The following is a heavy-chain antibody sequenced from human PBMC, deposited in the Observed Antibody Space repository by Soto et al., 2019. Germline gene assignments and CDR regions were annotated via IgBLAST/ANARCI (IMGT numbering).Heavy chain of an antibody. V-gene: IGHV4-39*01. CDR3: GKVLVGATGHTDSDS. CDR2: IDYNGVT. Sequence: SETLSLTCTVSGGSIYRSGYYWGWIRQPPGRGLEWIGNIDYNGVTYSNPPLKSRVTISRDTSKNQFSLKLTSVTAADTALYYCGKVLVGATGHTDSDSWGPGTLVTVSS. CDR1: GGSIYRSGYY. D-gene: IGHD2-15*01. J-gene: IGHJ4*02.